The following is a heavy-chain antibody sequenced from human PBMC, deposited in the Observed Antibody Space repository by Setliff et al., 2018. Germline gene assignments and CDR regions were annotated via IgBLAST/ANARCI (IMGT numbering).Heavy chain of an antibody. CDR2: INPHGSEK. Sequence: GGSLRLSCGASGLSYTNDWVSWVRQAPGKGLEWLASINPHGSEKDYVDSVKGRFTISRDRAKNSLYLQMNSLRAEDTAVYYCARDLGAIFRYGLDVWGQGTTVTVSS. CDR1: GLSYTNDW. J-gene: IGHJ6*02. D-gene: IGHD3-16*01. V-gene: IGHV3-7*01. CDR3: ARDLGAIFRYGLDV.